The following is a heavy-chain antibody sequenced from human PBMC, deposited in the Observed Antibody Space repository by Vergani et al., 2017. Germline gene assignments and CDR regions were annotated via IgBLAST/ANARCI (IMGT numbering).Heavy chain of an antibody. CDR2: ISAYNGNT. V-gene: IGHV1-18*01. Sequence: QVQLVQSGAEVKKPGASVKVSCKASGYTFTSYGISWVRQAPGQGLEWMGWISAYNGNTNYAQKLQGRVTMTTDTSTSTAYMELRSLRSDDTAVYDCASGRLRLGELTQLDYWGQGTLVTVSS. CDR1: GYTFTSYG. CDR3: ASGRLRLGELTQLDY. D-gene: IGHD3-16*01. J-gene: IGHJ4*02.